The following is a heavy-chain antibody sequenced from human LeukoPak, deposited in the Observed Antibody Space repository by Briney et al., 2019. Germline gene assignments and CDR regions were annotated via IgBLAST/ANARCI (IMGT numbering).Heavy chain of an antibody. J-gene: IGHJ4*02. CDR2: IYYSGST. CDR1: GGSISSYY. V-gene: IGHV4-59*01. CDR3: ARGVRYFDWLSNPAGYFDY. Sequence: SETLSLTCTVSGGSISSYYWSWIRQPPGKGLEWIGYIYYSGSTNYNPSLKSRVTISVDTSKNQFSLKLSSVTAADTAVYYCARGVRYFDWLSNPAGYFDYWGQGTLVTVSS. D-gene: IGHD3-9*01.